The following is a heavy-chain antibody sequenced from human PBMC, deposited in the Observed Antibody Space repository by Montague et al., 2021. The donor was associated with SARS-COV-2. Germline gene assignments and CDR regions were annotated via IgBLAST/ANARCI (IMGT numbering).Heavy chain of an antibody. CDR2: ISSSGSPI. D-gene: IGHD6-19*01. V-gene: IGHV3-48*03. CDR1: GFTFGSYE. Sequence: SLRLSCAASGFTFGSYEMNWFRQAPGKGPEWASYISSSGSPIYYADPVKGRFTISRDNAKTSLYLQMNSLRAEDTAIYYCAREYGIAVAGTFIDCWGQGTLVTVSS. CDR3: AREYGIAVAGTFIDC. J-gene: IGHJ4*02.